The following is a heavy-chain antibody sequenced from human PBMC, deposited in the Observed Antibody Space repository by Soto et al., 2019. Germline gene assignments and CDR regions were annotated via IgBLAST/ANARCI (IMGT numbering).Heavy chain of an antibody. D-gene: IGHD5-18*01. CDR1: GFTFGTYA. Sequence: LRLSCAASGFTFGTYAMNWVRQAPGKGLEWVSGITGSGGSTYYADSVKGRFTISRDNSKNTLYLQMNSLRADDTAVYYCAKDRSVDTRDWFDPWGQGTLVTVSS. CDR2: ITGSGGST. V-gene: IGHV3-23*01. CDR3: AKDRSVDTRDWFDP. J-gene: IGHJ5*02.